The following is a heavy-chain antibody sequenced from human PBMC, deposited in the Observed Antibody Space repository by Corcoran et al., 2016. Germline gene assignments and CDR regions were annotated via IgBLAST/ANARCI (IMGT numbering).Heavy chain of an antibody. CDR3: ADRVSGSYYGGWFDP. V-gene: IGHV2-5*02. CDR1: GFSLSTSGVG. CDR2: IYWDGDK. Sequence: QITLKESGPTLVKPTQTLTLTCTFSGFSLSTSGVGVGWIRQPPGKALEWLALIYWDGDKNYSPSLKSRLTITKDTSKNQVVLTMTNMDPVDTASYYCADRVSGSYYGGWFDPWGQGTLVTVSS. D-gene: IGHD1-26*01. J-gene: IGHJ5*02.